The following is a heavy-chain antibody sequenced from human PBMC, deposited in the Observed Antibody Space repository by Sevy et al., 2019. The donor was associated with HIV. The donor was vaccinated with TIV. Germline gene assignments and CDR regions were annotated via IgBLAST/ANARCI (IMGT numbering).Heavy chain of an antibody. CDR2: INESGIT. CDR1: GGSVSSGGHY. V-gene: IGHV4-61*08. D-gene: IGHD2-2*01. J-gene: IGHJ5*02. Sequence: SETLSLTCTVSGGSVSSGGHYWGWVRQPPGKGLEWIGEINESGITYYNPSLKSRVTISVDTSKKQFSLKLNSVTAVDSAVYFCARSPPVVVVPGAPSWFDPWGQGTLVTVSS. CDR3: ARSPPVVVVPGAPSWFDP.